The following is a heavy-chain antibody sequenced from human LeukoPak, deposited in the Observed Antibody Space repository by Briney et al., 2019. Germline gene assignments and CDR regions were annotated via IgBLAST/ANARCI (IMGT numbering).Heavy chain of an antibody. J-gene: IGHJ5*02. CDR2: KNPNSGNT. Sequence: ASVKVSCKASGYTFTSYDINWVRQATGQGLEWMGWKNPNSGNTGYAQKFQGRATITRNTSISTAYMELSSLRSEDTAVYYCARVCSSTSCYSNPGFDPWGQGTLVTVSS. CDR3: ARVCSSTSCYSNPGFDP. CDR1: GYTFTSYD. V-gene: IGHV1-8*03. D-gene: IGHD2-2*01.